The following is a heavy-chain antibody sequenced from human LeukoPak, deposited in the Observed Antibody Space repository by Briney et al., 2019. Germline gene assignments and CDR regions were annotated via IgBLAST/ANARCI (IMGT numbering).Heavy chain of an antibody. Sequence: ASVKVSCKASGYSLTSYYMHWVRQAPGQGLEWMGIINPSGGSTSYAQKFQDRVTMTRDTSTSIVYMNLSSLRSEDTAVYYCARGGSSLPFDYWGQGTLVTVSS. CDR1: GYSLTSYY. J-gene: IGHJ4*02. D-gene: IGHD2-15*01. V-gene: IGHV1-46*01. CDR2: INPSGGST. CDR3: ARGGSSLPFDY.